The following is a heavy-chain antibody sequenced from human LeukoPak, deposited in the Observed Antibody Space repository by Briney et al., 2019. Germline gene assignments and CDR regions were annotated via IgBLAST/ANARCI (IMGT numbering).Heavy chain of an antibody. V-gene: IGHV7-4-1*01. CDR2: INPNTGNP. Sequence: AASVKVSCKASGYTFTNYGMNWVRQAPGQGLEWMGWINPNTGNPTYAQGFTGRFVFSLDTSVSTAYLQIGSLKAEDTAVYYCARGETTVTIGHWGQGTLVTVSS. CDR3: ARGETTVTIGH. J-gene: IGHJ4*02. CDR1: GYTFTNYG. D-gene: IGHD4-17*01.